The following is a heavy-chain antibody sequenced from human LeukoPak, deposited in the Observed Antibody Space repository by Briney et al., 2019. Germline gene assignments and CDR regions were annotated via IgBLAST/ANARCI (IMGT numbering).Heavy chain of an antibody. Sequence: ASVKVSCKASGYTFTSYAMHWVRQAPGQRLEWMGWINAGNGNTKYSQKFQGRVTITRDTSASTAYMELSSLRSGDTAVYYCARGLVRGVIPDWFDPWGQGTLVTVSS. D-gene: IGHD3-10*01. CDR1: GYTFTSYA. J-gene: IGHJ5*02. CDR3: ARGLVRGVIPDWFDP. V-gene: IGHV1-3*01. CDR2: INAGNGNT.